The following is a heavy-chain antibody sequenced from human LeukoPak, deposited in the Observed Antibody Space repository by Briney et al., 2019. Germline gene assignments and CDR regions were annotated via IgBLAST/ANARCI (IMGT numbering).Heavy chain of an antibody. CDR2: INHSGST. J-gene: IGHJ5*02. V-gene: IGHV4-34*01. CDR1: GGSFSGYY. D-gene: IGHD4-23*01. CDR3: ARDAYGGTT. Sequence: KPSEALSLTCAVYGGSFSGYYWSWIRQPPGKGLEWIGEINHSGSTNYNPSLKSRVTISVDTSKNQFSLKLSSVTAADTAVYYCARDAYGGTTWSQGTLVTVSS.